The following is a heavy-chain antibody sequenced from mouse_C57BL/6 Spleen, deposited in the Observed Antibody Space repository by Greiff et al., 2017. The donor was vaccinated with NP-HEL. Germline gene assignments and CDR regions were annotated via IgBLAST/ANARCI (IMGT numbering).Heavy chain of an antibody. Sequence: VQLQQSGPELVKPGASVKISCKASGYAFSSSWMNWVKQRPGKGLEWIGRIYPGDGDTNYNGKFKGKATLTADKSSSTAYMQLSSLTSEDSAVYFCARFGYYGSGSRAYWGQGTLVTVSA. V-gene: IGHV1-82*01. J-gene: IGHJ3*01. CDR1: GYAFSSSW. CDR2: IYPGDGDT. CDR3: ARFGYYGSGSRAY. D-gene: IGHD1-1*01.